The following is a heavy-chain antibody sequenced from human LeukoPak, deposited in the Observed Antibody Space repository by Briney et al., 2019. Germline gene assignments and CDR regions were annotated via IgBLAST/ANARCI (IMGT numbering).Heavy chain of an antibody. CDR3: ARDSAARDYYGMDV. V-gene: IGHV3-48*04. D-gene: IGHD5-18*01. J-gene: IGHJ6*02. CDR1: GFTFSSYS. Sequence: GGSLRLSCAASGFTFSSYSMNWVRQAPGKGLEWVSYISSGGSTVYYADSVKGRFTISRDNAKNSLYLQMNSLRAEDTGVYYCARDSAARDYYGMDVWGQGTTVTVSS. CDR2: ISSGGSTV.